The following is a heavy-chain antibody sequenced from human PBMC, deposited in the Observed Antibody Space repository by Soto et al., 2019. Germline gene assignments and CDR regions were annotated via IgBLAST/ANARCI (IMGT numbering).Heavy chain of an antibody. Sequence: EVQLVESGGGLVQPGRSLRLSCAASGFTFDDYAMHWARQAPGKGLEWVSGISWNSGSIGYADSVKGRFTISRDNDKNSLYQQMNSLCAEDTALYYCAKGGGGSVWYYFDYWRQRTLVTVSS. J-gene: IGHJ4*02. V-gene: IGHV3-9*01. CDR1: GFTFDDYA. CDR3: AKGGGGSVWYYFDY. D-gene: IGHD6-19*01. CDR2: ISWNSGSI.